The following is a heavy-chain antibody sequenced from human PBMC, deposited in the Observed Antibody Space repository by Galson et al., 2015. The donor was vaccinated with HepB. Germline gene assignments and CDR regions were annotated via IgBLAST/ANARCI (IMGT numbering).Heavy chain of an antibody. CDR3: ASEAHIAVAAFDS. V-gene: IGHV3-33*01. J-gene: IGHJ4*02. D-gene: IGHD2-21*01. CDR1: GFTFTDFG. Sequence: SLRLSCAASGFTFTDFGMHWVRQAPGKGLEWVALIWFDGTNQYYADSVKGRFTISRDNSKNTLYLQMNSLRAEDTAVYYCASEAHIAVAAFDSWGQGTLVTVSS. CDR2: IWFDGTNQ.